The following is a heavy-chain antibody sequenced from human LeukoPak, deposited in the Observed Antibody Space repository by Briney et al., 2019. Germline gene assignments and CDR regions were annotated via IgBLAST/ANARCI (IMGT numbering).Heavy chain of an antibody. J-gene: IGHJ5*02. D-gene: IGHD3-9*01. V-gene: IGHV4-30-2*01. CDR2: IYHSGST. Sequence: PSETLSLTCAVSGGSLSSGGYSWSWIRQPPGRGLEWLGYIYHSGSTYYNPSLKSRVTISVDRSKNQFSLKLSSVTAADTAVYYCARTYYDILTGRSTENWFDPWGQGTLVTVSS. CDR3: ARTYYDILTGRSTENWFDP. CDR1: GGSLSSGGYS.